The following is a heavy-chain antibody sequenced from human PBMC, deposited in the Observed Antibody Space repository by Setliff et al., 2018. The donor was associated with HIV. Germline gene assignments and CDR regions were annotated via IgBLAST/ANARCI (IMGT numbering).Heavy chain of an antibody. V-gene: IGHV4-39*07. D-gene: IGHD3-3*01. CDR1: GASIRGSDYF. Sequence: PSETLSLTCTVSGASIRGSDYFWDWVRQPPGRGLEWIGSISHSGTTFYNPSLKSRVTISVDTSKNQFSLKLSSVTAADTAVYYCARGYYNFWSGYPPLDYWGQGTLVTVSS. CDR3: ARGYYNFWSGYPPLDY. J-gene: IGHJ4*02. CDR2: ISHSGTT.